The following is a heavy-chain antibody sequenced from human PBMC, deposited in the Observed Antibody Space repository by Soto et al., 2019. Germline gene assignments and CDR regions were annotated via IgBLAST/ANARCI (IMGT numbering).Heavy chain of an antibody. CDR3: ARYGALFGSSSGYFDY. CDR1: GFTFSDYY. J-gene: IGHJ4*02. CDR2: ISSSSSYT. D-gene: IGHD6-6*01. Sequence: GGSLRLSCAASGFTFSDYYMSWIRQAPGKGLEWVSYISSSSSYTNYADSVKGRFTISRDNAKNSLYLQMNSLRAEDTAVYYCARYGALFGSSSGYFDYWGQGTLVTVSS. V-gene: IGHV3-11*06.